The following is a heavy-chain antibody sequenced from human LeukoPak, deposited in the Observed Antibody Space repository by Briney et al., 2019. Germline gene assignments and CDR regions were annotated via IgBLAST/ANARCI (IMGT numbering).Heavy chain of an antibody. J-gene: IGHJ4*02. CDR1: GDSITSTTYY. D-gene: IGHD1-26*01. Sequence: PSETLSLTCTVSGDSITSTTYYWGWIRQSPGKGLEWIGSIYYSGSTYYNPSLKSRVTISVDTSKSQFSLKLTSVTAADTAVYYCARSTSGSYFWADKWGQGTLVTASS. CDR2: IYYSGST. V-gene: IGHV4-39*01. CDR3: ARSTSGSYFWADK.